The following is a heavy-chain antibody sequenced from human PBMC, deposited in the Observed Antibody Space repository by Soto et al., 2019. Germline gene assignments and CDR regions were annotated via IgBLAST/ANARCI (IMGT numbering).Heavy chain of an antibody. Sequence: PSETLSHTFTSSGNSIRTNNNYGSWIPHPPGEGLEWIGFTSYSGTTSYSPSLKSRVAISLDTSKNQFSLELSSVTAADTAVYSCARHPGYCSGSSCYGYYTMDVWGQGTTVTVS. D-gene: IGHD2-2*01. CDR3: ARHPGYCSGSSCYGYYTMDV. J-gene: IGHJ6*02. CDR2: TSYSGTT. CDR1: GNSIRTNNNY. V-gene: IGHV4-30-4*02.